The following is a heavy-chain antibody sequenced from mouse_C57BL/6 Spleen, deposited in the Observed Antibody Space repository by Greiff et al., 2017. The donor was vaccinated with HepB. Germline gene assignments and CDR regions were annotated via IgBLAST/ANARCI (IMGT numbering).Heavy chain of an antibody. CDR1: GFTFSSYA. D-gene: IGHD2-4*01. CDR3: TRGVYDYDGFAY. Sequence: DVQLVESGEGLVKPGGSLKLSCAASGFTFSSYAMSWVRQTPEKRLEWVAYISSGGDYIYYADTVKGRFTISRDNARNTLYLQMSSLKSEDTAMYYCTRGVYDYDGFAYWGQGTLVTVSA. J-gene: IGHJ3*01. CDR2: ISSGGDYI. V-gene: IGHV5-9-1*02.